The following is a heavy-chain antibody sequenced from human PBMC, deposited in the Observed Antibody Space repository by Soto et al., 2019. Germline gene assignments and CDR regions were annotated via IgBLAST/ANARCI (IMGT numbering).Heavy chain of an antibody. CDR2: ISGSGGST. J-gene: IGHJ5*02. CDR3: AKDLQGFGELSPWFDP. Sequence: AGGSLRLSCAASGFTFSSYAMSWVRQAPGKGLEWVSAISGSGGSTYYADSVKGRFTISRDNSKNTLYLQMNSLRAEDTAVYYCAKDLQGFGELSPWFDPWGQGTLVTVSS. V-gene: IGHV3-23*01. CDR1: GFTFSSYA. D-gene: IGHD3-10*01.